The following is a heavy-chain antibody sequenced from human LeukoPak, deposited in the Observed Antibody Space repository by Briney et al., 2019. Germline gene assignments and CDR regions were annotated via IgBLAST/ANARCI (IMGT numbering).Heavy chain of an antibody. CDR3: AKDISGSDVCDY. D-gene: IGHD2-21*01. Sequence: PGGSLRLSCAASGFTFSSYAMNWVRQAPGKGLEWVSAISGSGGSTYDAYAVKGLFTISKDNSKNTLYLQMNSLRAEDTAVYYGAKDISGSDVCDYWGQGTLVTVSS. CDR2: ISGSGGST. J-gene: IGHJ4*02. CDR1: GFTFSSYA. V-gene: IGHV3-23*01.